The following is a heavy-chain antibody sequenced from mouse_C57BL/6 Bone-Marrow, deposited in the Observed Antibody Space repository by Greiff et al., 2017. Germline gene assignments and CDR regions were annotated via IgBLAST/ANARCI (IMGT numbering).Heavy chain of an antibody. V-gene: IGHV5-17*01. CDR1: GFTFSDYG. Sequence: EVQLVESGGGLVKPGGSLKLSCAASGFTFSDYGMHWVRQAPEKGLEWVAYISSGSSTIYYADTVKGRFTISRDNAKNTLFLQMTSLRSEDTAMYYCARCDRGFAYWGQGTLVTVSA. D-gene: IGHD3-2*01. CDR2: ISSGSSTI. CDR3: ARCDRGFAY. J-gene: IGHJ3*01.